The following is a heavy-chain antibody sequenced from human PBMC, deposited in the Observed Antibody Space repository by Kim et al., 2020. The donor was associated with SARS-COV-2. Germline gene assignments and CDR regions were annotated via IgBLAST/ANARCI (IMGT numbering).Heavy chain of an antibody. CDR2: IKQDGSEK. CDR3: ARVRVWYYYDSSGYHYYYGMDV. CDR1: GFTFSSYW. J-gene: IGHJ6*02. Sequence: GGSLRLSCAASGFTFSSYWMSWVRQAPGKGLEWVANIKQDGSEKYYMDSVKGRFTISRDNAKNSLYLQMNSLRAEDTAVYYCARVRVWYYYDSSGYHYYYGMDVWGQGTTVTVSS. V-gene: IGHV3-7*03. D-gene: IGHD3-22*01.